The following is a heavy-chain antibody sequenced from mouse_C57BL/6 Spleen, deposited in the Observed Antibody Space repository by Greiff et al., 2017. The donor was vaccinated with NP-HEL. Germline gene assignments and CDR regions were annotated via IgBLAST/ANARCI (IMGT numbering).Heavy chain of an antibody. CDR3: ARGGTTVVATGYFDV. Sequence: EVKLQESGPGMVKPSQSLSLTCTVTGYSITSGYDWHWIRHFPGNKLEWMGYISYSGSTNYNPSLKSRISITHDTSKNHFFLKLNSVTTEDTATYYCARGGTTVVATGYFDVWGTGTTVTVSS. J-gene: IGHJ1*03. CDR1: GYSITSGYD. D-gene: IGHD1-1*01. V-gene: IGHV3-1*01. CDR2: ISYSGST.